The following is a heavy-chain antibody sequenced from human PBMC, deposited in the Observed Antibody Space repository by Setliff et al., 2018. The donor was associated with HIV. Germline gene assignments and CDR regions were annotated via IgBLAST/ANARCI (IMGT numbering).Heavy chain of an antibody. J-gene: IGHJ3*02. CDR2: ISAGGST. D-gene: IGHD3-3*01. CDR1: GFTFSTYA. Sequence: GGSLRLSCAASGFTFSTYAMNWVRQAPGKGLEWVSVISAGGSTYYADSVKGRFTISRDSSKNTLYLQMNSLRADDTALYYCAKAYYNFWSTYDAFDIWGQGTMVTV. V-gene: IGHV3-23*01. CDR3: AKAYYNFWSTYDAFDI.